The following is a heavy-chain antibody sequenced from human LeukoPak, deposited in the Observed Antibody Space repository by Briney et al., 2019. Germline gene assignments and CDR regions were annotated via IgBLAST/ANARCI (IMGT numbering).Heavy chain of an antibody. D-gene: IGHD3-9*01. CDR3: ASSLLRYFDWLSPFDY. Sequence: GSSLKVSSTASVGTFSSSAISWVRQAPGQGLEWMGGIIPIFGTANYAQKFQGRVTITADESTSTAYMELSSLRSEDTAVYYCASSLLRYFDWLSPFDYWGQGTLVTVSS. CDR2: IIPIFGTA. CDR1: VGTFSSSA. V-gene: IGHV1-69*01. J-gene: IGHJ4*02.